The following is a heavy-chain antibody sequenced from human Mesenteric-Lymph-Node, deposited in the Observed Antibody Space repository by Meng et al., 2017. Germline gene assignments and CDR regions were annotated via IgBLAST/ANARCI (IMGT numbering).Heavy chain of an antibody. CDR1: GFTFSDHY. D-gene: IGHD3-16*01. J-gene: IGHJ3*02. CDR2: IKNKANSYST. V-gene: IGHV3-72*01. CDR3: TRGGRELWGAHWYASDI. Sequence: GGSLRLSCAASGFTFSDHYMDWVRQAPGKGLEWVGRIKNKANSYSTEDAASVKDRFIISRDDSNNSLYLQMNSLKTEDTAVYYCTRGGRELWGAHWYASDIWGQGTMVTVSS.